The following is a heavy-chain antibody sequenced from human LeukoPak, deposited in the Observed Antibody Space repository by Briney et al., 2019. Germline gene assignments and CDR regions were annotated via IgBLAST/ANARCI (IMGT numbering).Heavy chain of an antibody. J-gene: IGHJ4*02. Sequence: SETLSLTCAVSGGSLSSSHWWSWVRPPPGKGLEWIGEIYHSGSTNYNPSLKSRVTISVDKSKNQFSLKLSSVTAADTAMYYCARKDYGSGSFSRSFDYWGQGTLVTVSS. CDR2: IYHSGST. V-gene: IGHV4-4*02. CDR3: ARKDYGSGSFSRSFDY. CDR1: GGSLSSSHW. D-gene: IGHD3-10*01.